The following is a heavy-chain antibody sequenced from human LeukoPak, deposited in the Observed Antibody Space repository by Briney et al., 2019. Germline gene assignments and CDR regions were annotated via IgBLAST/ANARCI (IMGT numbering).Heavy chain of an antibody. CDR2: ISGSGGST. V-gene: IGHV3-23*01. J-gene: IGHJ5*02. CDR3: AKKDSAAAYPS. D-gene: IGHD6-13*01. Sequence: GGSLRVSCAASGFPFSSYAMSWVRQAPGKGLEWVSGISGSGGSTYYADSVKGRFTISRDNSKNTLYLQMNSLRVEDTAVYYCAKKDSAAAYPSWGQGTLVTVSS. CDR1: GFPFSSYA.